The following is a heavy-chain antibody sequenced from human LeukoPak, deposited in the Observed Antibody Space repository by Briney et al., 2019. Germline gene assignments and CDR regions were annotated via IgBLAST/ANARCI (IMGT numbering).Heavy chain of an antibody. V-gene: IGHV1-2*02. J-gene: IGHJ4*02. CDR1: GYTFTGYY. CDR2: INPNSGGT. D-gene: IGHD1-26*01. Sequence: ASVKVSCKASGYTFTGYYMHWVRQAPGQGLEWMGWINPNSGGTNYAQKFQGRVTMTEDTSTDTAYMELSSLRSEDTAVYYCATAKGATSLSASYYFDYWGQGTLVTVSS. CDR3: ATAKGATSLSASYYFDY.